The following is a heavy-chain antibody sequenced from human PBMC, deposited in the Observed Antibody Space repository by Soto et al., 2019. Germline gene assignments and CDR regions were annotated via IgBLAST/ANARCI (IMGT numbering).Heavy chain of an antibody. Sequence: SETLSLTCTVSGGSISSYYWSWIRQPPGKGLEWIGYIYYSGSTNYNPSLKSRVTISVDTSKNQFSLKLSSVTAADTAVYYCARAVSSSWTFYFDYWGQGTLVTVSS. CDR2: IYYSGST. V-gene: IGHV4-59*01. D-gene: IGHD6-13*01. CDR1: GGSISSYY. J-gene: IGHJ4*02. CDR3: ARAVSSSWTFYFDY.